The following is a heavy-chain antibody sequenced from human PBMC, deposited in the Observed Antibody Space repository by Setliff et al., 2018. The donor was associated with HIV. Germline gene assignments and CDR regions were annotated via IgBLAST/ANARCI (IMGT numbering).Heavy chain of an antibody. CDR1: GGSISSYY. J-gene: IGHJ4*02. CDR2: IYSSGST. Sequence: SETLSLTCTVSGGSISSYYWSWIRQPPGKGLEWLGHIYSSGSTNYNPSLKSRVTISVDTSKNQFSLKLYSVTAADTAVYYCARGSCSGCYLSDYWGLGTLVTVS. V-gene: IGHV4-4*09. D-gene: IGHD6-19*01. CDR3: ARGSCSGCYLSDY.